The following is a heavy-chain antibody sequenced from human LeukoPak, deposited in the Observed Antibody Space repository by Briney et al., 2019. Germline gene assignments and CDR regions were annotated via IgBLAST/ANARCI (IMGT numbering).Heavy chain of an antibody. CDR3: AKRDRFSAFDY. D-gene: IGHD3-16*01. CDR2: ISYDGSNK. J-gene: IGHJ4*02. CDR1: GFTFSTYG. Sequence: GRSLRLSCAASGFTFSTYGMHWVRQAPGKGLEWVAVISYDGSNKYYADSVKGRFTISRDNSKNTLYLQMNSLRPEDTAVYYCAKRDRFSAFDYWGPGTLVTVSS. V-gene: IGHV3-30*18.